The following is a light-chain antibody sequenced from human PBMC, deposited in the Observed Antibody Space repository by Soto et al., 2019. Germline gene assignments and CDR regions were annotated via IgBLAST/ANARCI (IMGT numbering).Light chain of an antibody. CDR1: QGINSA. V-gene: IGKV1-13*02. J-gene: IGKJ1*01. Sequence: AIQLTQSPSSLSASVGDRVTITCRASQGINSALAWYQQKPGKAPKLLIYDASSLESGVPSRFSGSGSGTDFTLTISSLQPEDFATYYCQQFNSYPTFGQGTKVEIK. CDR2: DAS. CDR3: QQFNSYPT.